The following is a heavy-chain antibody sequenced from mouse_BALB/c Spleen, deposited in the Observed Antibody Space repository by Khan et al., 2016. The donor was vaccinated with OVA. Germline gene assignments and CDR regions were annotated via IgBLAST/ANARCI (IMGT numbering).Heavy chain of an antibody. V-gene: IGHV1-4*01. CDR2: INPSNGYT. CDR1: GYTFTSYT. J-gene: IGHJ3*01. D-gene: IGHD2-14*01. CDR3: VIDGAYYRNDGWFAY. Sequence: QVQLQQSGAELVRPGASVKMSCKASGYTFTSYTIHWIKMRPGQGLEWIGYINPSNGYTNYNQEFKDKATLTADKSSTTAYIQLSSLTSDDSAVYNCVIDGAYYRNDGWFAYWGLGTLVTVSA.